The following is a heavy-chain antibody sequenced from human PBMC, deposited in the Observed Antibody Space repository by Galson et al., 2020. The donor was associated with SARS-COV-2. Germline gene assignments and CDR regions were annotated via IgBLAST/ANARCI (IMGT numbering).Heavy chain of an antibody. D-gene: IGHD3-3*01. CDR2: ISYDGSNK. CDR1: GFTFSSYA. J-gene: IGHJ4*02. CDR3: AREFFGVAGFDY. Sequence: GESLKISCAASGFTFSSYAMHWVRQAPGKGLEWVAVISYDGSNKYYADSVKGRFTISRDNSKNTLYLQMNSLRAEDTAVYYCAREFFGVAGFDYWGQGTLVTVSS. V-gene: IGHV3-30*04.